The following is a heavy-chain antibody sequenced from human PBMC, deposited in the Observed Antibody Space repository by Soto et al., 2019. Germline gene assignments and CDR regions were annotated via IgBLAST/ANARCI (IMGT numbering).Heavy chain of an antibody. Sequence: EVQLVESGGGLVQPGRSLRLSCAASGFTFDDYAMHWVRQAPGKGLEWVSGISWNSGSIGYADSVKGRFTISRDNAKSSLYLQMNSLRAEDMALYYCAKGGQLLTEGGGYWGQGTLVTVSS. D-gene: IGHD2-2*01. J-gene: IGHJ4*02. CDR3: AKGGQLLTEGGGY. CDR2: ISWNSGSI. V-gene: IGHV3-9*03. CDR1: GFTFDDYA.